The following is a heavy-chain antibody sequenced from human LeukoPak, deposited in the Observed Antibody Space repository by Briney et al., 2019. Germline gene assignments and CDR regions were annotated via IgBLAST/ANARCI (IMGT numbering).Heavy chain of an antibody. J-gene: IGHJ4*02. D-gene: IGHD3-10*01. CDR3: ARDTNYYGSGTYDY. V-gene: IGHV3-66*01. CDR1: GFTVSSNY. CDR2: IYSGGST. Sequence: GGSLRLSCAASGFTVSSNYMSWVRQAPGKGLEWVSVIYSGGSTYYADSVKGSFTISRDNSKNTLYLQMNSLRAEDTAVYYCARDTNYYGSGTYDYWGQGTLVTVSS.